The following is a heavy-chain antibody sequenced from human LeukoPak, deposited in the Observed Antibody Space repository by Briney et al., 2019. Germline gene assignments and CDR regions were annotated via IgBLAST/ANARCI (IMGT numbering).Heavy chain of an antibody. D-gene: IGHD2-21*01. CDR3: ARHSDCGGRAYFFDS. Sequence: SETLSLTCTASGGSITTSSYYWAWIRQPPGEGLEYIGAIFYSGTTYYNPSLKSRVTISVDTSQNLFSLRLNSVTAADTAVYYCARHSDCGGRAYFFDSWGQGTLVTVSS. CDR2: IFYSGTT. V-gene: IGHV4-39*01. CDR1: GGSITTSSYY. J-gene: IGHJ4*02.